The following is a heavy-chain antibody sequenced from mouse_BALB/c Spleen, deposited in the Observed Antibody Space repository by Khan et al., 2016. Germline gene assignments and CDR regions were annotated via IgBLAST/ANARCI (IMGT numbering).Heavy chain of an antibody. CDR3: PRRDPYLPMDY. CDR2: IDPANGNT. CDR1: GFNIKDTY. V-gene: IGHV14-3*02. Sequence: VQLKQSGAELVKPGASVKLSCTASGFNIKDTYMHWVKQRPEQGLEWIGRIDPANGNTKYDPKFQGKVTITADTSSNTAYLQLNSLTSEDTAVYYCPRRDPYLPMDYWGQGTSVTDSS. J-gene: IGHJ4*01. D-gene: IGHD1-1*01.